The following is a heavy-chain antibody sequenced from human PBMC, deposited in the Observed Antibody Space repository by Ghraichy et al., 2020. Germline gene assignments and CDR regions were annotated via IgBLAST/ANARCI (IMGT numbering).Heavy chain of an antibody. Sequence: GGSLRLSCAASGFTFYTYNMNWVRQTPGKGLEWVSSISSSSRNIYYADSVKGRFTISRDNAKDSLYLQMNSLRAEDTAVYYCARDRGRHYYDDLWGQGTLVPVSS. D-gene: IGHD3-3*01. CDR1: GFTFYTYN. CDR2: ISSSSRNI. CDR3: ARDRGRHYYDDL. J-gene: IGHJ5*02. V-gene: IGHV3-21*01.